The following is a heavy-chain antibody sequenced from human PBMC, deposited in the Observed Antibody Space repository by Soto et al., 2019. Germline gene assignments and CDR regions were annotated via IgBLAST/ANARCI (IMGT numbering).Heavy chain of an antibody. Sequence: EVRLVESGGGLVQPGGSLRLSCAASGVTVGNNYMSWVRQAPGKGLEWVSVTYSGGDTRYADSVKGRFTMSRDSTKNTVSLQMESLRADITAVDFCARHVPVTALGYWGQGSRVNVSS. J-gene: IGHJ4*02. CDR1: GVTVGNNY. V-gene: IGHV3-66*04. CDR3: ARHVPVTALGY. D-gene: IGHD2-21*02. CDR2: TYSGGDT.